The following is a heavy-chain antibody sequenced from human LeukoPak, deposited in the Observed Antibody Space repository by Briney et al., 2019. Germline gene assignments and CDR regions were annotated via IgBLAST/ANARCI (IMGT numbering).Heavy chain of an antibody. Sequence: KTGGSLRLSCAASGFTFSSYSMNWVRQAPGKGLDWASSISSSSSYIYYADSVKGRFTISRDNAKNSLYLQMNSLRAEDTAVYYCARVGSIAARRRYGGNSDYWGQGTLVTVSS. CDR1: GFTFSSYS. D-gene: IGHD6-6*01. J-gene: IGHJ4*02. CDR2: ISSSSSYI. V-gene: IGHV3-21*01. CDR3: ARVGSIAARRRYGGNSDY.